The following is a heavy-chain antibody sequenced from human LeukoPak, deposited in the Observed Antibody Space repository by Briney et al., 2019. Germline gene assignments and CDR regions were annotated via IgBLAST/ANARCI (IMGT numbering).Heavy chain of an antibody. D-gene: IGHD3-22*01. CDR3: ARQKPNSSGYYVDY. Sequence: GESLKISCKGSGYSFTTYWISWVRQMPGKGLEWMGRIDPSDSETNYSPSFQGHVTISADKSISTACLQWSSLKASDTAMYYCARQKPNSSGYYVDYWGQGTLVTVSS. J-gene: IGHJ4*02. V-gene: IGHV5-10-1*01. CDR1: GYSFTTYW. CDR2: IDPSDSET.